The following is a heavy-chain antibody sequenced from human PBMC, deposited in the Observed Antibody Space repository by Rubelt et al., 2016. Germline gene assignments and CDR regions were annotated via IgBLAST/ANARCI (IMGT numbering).Heavy chain of an antibody. Sequence: EVQLVESGGGLVKPGGSLRLSCVASGFLFRSYWISWVTQVPGKGRGCAVVLVDGLLHITVDNARNACDLQRNSLRVEDTSVYYCARDHVADDPYDAVDIWGQGTMVTVSS. CDR3: ARDHVADDPYDAVDI. J-gene: IGHJ3*02. D-gene: IGHD6-19*01. CDR1: GFLFRSYW. V-gene: IGHV3-7*03.